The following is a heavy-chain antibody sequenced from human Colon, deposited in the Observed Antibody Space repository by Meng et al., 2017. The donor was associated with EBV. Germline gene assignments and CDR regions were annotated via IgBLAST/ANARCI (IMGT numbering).Heavy chain of an antibody. D-gene: IGHD6-19*01. CDR1: GGSVRSGGYY. Sequence: QVDLTMSGPGLVNPSHTLSLTCTVSGGSVRSGGYYWTWIRQHPGKGLEWFGHIYYSGSTFYNPSLKRRVIISIDTSKNQFSLNLRSVTAADTAVYYCARVSSGWDYFDYWGQGTLVTVSS. V-gene: IGHV4-31*03. J-gene: IGHJ4*02. CDR2: IYYSGST. CDR3: ARVSSGWDYFDY.